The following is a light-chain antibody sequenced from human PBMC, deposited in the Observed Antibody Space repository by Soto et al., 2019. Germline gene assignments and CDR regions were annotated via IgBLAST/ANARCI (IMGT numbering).Light chain of an antibody. J-gene: IGKJ1*01. CDR1: QSISAW. CDR3: QQYHGYSWT. Sequence: DIQMTQSPSTLSASIGDRVTITCRASQSISAWLAWYQQKPGKAPKLLIYKASNLRSDVPSRFSGSGSGTEFTLTISSLQPDDFAIYYCQQYHGYSWTFGQGTKVDI. CDR2: KAS. V-gene: IGKV1-5*03.